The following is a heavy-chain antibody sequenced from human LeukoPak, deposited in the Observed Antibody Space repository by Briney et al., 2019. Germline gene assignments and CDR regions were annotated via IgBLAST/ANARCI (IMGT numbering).Heavy chain of an antibody. V-gene: IGHV4-31*03. CDR1: GGSIRSDGYY. D-gene: IGHD2-2*01. J-gene: IGHJ5*02. CDR3: ARVVPAAPIPRLARFDP. Sequence: SQTLSLTCTVSGGSIRSDGYYWSWIRQHPGKGLEWIGYIYYSGSTYYNPSLKSRVTMSVDTSKIQFSLKLSSVTAADTAVYYCARVVPAAPIPRLARFDPWGQGTLVTVSS. CDR2: IYYSGST.